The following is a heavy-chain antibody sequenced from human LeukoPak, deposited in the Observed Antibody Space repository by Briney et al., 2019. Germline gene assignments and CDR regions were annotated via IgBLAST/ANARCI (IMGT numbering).Heavy chain of an antibody. D-gene: IGHD2-2*01. CDR2: IYYSGST. J-gene: IGHJ5*02. V-gene: IGHV4-59*01. CDR1: GGSISSYY. CDR3: ARGIVVPAARFDP. Sequence: SETLSLTCTVSGGSISSYYWSWIRQPPGKGLEWIGYIYYSGSTHYNPSLKSRVTISVDTSKNQFSLKLSSVTAVDTAVYYCARGIVVPAARFDPWGQGTLVTVSS.